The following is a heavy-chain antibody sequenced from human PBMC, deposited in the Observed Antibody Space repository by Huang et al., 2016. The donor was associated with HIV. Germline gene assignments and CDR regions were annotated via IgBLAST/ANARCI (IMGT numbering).Heavy chain of an antibody. J-gene: IGHJ6*04. CDR2: MSFDRLHV. D-gene: IGHD3-16*01. CDR3: AKGSIKNGLTFVDGYAPHTLYLYSGMDV. Sequence: MESGGGVVQPGKSMRLSCKASGFAFCDYFLYWVRQAAVEGREWCAVMSFDRLHVDYKYSVRGRFTVSRDNNKNLVFLDVANVKVDDTAMYYCAKGSIKNGLTFVDGYAPHTLYLYSGMDVWGKGTPVIVSS. CDR1: GFAFCDYF. V-gene: IGHV3-9*01.